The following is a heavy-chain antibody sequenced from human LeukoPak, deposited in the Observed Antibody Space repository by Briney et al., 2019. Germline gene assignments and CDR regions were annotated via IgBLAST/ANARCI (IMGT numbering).Heavy chain of an antibody. J-gene: IGHJ2*01. CDR3: ARGYAGGYFDL. CDR1: GFNFSNYW. CDR2: INSDGSNT. D-gene: IGHD5-12*01. Sequence: PGGSLRLSCAASGFNFSNYWMHWVRQGPGKGLVWVSRINSDGSNTAYADSVKGRFTISRDNAKNTLSLQMNSLRAEDTAVYYCARGYAGGYFDLWGRGTLVTVSS. V-gene: IGHV3-74*01.